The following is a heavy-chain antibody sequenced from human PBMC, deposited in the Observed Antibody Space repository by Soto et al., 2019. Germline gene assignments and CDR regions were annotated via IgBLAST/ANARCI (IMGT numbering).Heavy chain of an antibody. D-gene: IGHD2-2*01. CDR1: GFTFANFA. Sequence: GESRILSCEGSGFTFANFAMTWVRPGPGKGLEWVSALSGSAINTYYADSVKGRFTISRDNSKNTVFLQMNSLRVDDTAVYYCTTQFFLSTRKPPEDVWGQGAPVTVSS. J-gene: IGHJ6*02. V-gene: IGHV3-23*01. CDR2: LSGSAINT. CDR3: TTQFFLSTRKPPEDV.